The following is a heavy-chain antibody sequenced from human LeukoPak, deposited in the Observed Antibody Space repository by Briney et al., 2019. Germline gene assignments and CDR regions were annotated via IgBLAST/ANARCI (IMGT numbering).Heavy chain of an antibody. CDR1: DGSISSYY. CDR3: ARDFSDSSGYYQDAFDI. J-gene: IGHJ3*02. Sequence: SETLSLTCTVSDGSISSYYWSWIREPPGKGVEWIGDIYYSGSTNYNPSLKSRVTISVDTSKNQFSLKLSSVTAADTAVYYCARDFSDSSGYYQDAFDIWGQGTMVTVSS. V-gene: IGHV4-59*01. D-gene: IGHD3-22*01. CDR2: IYYSGST.